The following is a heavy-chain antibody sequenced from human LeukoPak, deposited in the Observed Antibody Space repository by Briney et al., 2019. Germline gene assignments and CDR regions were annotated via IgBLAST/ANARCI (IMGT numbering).Heavy chain of an antibody. Sequence: GGSLRLSCAASGFTFSTYSMNWVRQAPGRGLEWVSYISGSSGSTKYADSVKGRFTISRDNAKNSLYLQMNSLRAEDTAVYYCARDVGGYWGQGTLVTVSS. CDR1: GFTFSTYS. J-gene: IGHJ4*02. CDR2: ISGSSGST. CDR3: ARDVGGY. V-gene: IGHV3-48*04.